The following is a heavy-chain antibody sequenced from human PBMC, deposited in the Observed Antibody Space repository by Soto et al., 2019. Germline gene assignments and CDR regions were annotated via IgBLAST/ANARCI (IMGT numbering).Heavy chain of an antibody. J-gene: IGHJ4*02. CDR3: AKDPGQWLVQGAVVSY. D-gene: IGHD6-19*01. Sequence: QVQLVESGGGVVQPGRSLRLSCAASGFTFSSYGMHWVRQAPGKGLEWVAVISYDGSNKYYADSVKGRFTISRDNSKNXLYLQMNSLRAEDTAVYYCAKDPGQWLVQGAVVSYWGQGTLVTVSS. CDR2: ISYDGSNK. V-gene: IGHV3-30*18. CDR1: GFTFSSYG.